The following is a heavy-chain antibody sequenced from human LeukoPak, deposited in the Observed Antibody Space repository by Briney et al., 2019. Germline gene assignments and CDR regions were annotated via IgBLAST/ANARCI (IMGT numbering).Heavy chain of an antibody. CDR2: IKSKTDGGTI. V-gene: IGHV3-15*01. Sequence: GGSLRLSCAASGFTFSNAWMSWVRQAPGKGLEWVGRIKSKTDGGTIEYAAPVKGRFTISRDDSKNTLYLQMNSLRAEDTAVYFCARGRGESIAATGEDWGQGTLVTVSS. D-gene: IGHD6-13*01. CDR1: GFTFSNAW. J-gene: IGHJ4*02. CDR3: ARGRGESIAATGED.